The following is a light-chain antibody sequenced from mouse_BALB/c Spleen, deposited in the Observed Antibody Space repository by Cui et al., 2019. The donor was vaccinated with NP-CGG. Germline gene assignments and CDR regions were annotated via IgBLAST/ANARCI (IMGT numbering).Light chain of an antibody. CDR1: TGAVTTSNY. V-gene: IGLV1*01. J-gene: IGLJ1*01. CDR3: APWYSNHWV. CDR2: GTN. Sequence: QAVVTQESALTTSPGETVTLTCRSSTGAVTTSNYANWVQEKPDHLFTGLIGGTNNRAPGVPARFSGSLIGDKAALTITGAQTEDEAIYFCAPWYSNHWVFGGGTKVTVL.